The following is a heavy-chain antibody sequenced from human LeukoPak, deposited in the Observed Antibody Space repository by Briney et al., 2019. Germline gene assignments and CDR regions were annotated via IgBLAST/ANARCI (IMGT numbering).Heavy chain of an antibody. D-gene: IGHD2-2*01. CDR2: IYYSGST. J-gene: IGHJ5*02. Sequence: SETLSLTCTVSGGSISSSSYYWGWIRQPPGKGLEWIGGIYYSGSTYYNPSLKSRVTISVDTSKNQFSLKLSSVTAGDTAVYYCASPYCSSTSCYGWFDPWGQGTLVTVSS. CDR3: ASPYCSSTSCYGWFDP. CDR1: GGSISSSSYY. V-gene: IGHV4-39*01.